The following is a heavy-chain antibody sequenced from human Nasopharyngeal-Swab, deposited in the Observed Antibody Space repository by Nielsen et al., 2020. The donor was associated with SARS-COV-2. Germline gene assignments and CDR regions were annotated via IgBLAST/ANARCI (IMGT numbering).Heavy chain of an antibody. CDR3: ARDLRYYCGGDCYSWAFDY. D-gene: IGHD2-21*01. J-gene: IGHJ4*02. Sequence: WVRQAPGQGLEWMGWISAYNGNTNYAQKLQGRVTMTTDTSTSTAYMELRSLRSDDTVVYYCARDLRYYCGGDCYSWAFDYWGQGTLVTVSS. V-gene: IGHV1-18*01. CDR2: ISAYNGNT.